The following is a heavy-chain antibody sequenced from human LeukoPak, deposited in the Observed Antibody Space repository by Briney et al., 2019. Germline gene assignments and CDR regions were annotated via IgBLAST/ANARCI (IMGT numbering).Heavy chain of an antibody. V-gene: IGHV1-2*02. J-gene: IGHJ6*02. CDR3: ARDWQDCSSTCCYIGYYYGMDV. Sequence: ASVKVSCKASGYTFTGYYMHWVRQAPGQGLEWMGWINPNSGGTNYAQKFQGRVTMTRDTSISTAYMELSRLRSDDTAVYYCARDWQDCSSTCCYIGYYYGMDVWGQGTTVTVSS. CDR2: INPNSGGT. D-gene: IGHD2-2*02. CDR1: GYTFTGYY.